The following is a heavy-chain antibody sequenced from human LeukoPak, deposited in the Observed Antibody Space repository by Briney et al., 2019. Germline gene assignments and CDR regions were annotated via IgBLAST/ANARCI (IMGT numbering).Heavy chain of an antibody. CDR3: ARGPLWFGELFHDY. D-gene: IGHD3-10*01. CDR2: IWYDGSNK. Sequence: GGSLRLSCAASGFTFSSYGTHWVRQAPGKGLEWVAVIWYDGSNKYYADSVKGRFTISRDNSQNTLYLQMNSLRAEDTAVYYCARGPLWFGELFHDYWGQGTLVTVSS. V-gene: IGHV3-33*01. J-gene: IGHJ4*02. CDR1: GFTFSSYG.